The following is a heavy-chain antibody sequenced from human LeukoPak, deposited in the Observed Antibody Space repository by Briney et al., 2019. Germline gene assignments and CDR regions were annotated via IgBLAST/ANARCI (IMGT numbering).Heavy chain of an antibody. V-gene: IGHV3-30*02. Sequence: PGGSLRLSCAASGFTVSSNYMSWVRQAPGKGLEWVAFIRYDGSNKYYADSVKGRFTISRDNSKNTLYLQMSSLRAEDTAVYYCAKDPYCTSTSCTGWFDPWGQGTLVTVSS. D-gene: IGHD2-2*01. CDR2: IRYDGSNK. CDR1: GFTVSSNY. CDR3: AKDPYCTSTSCTGWFDP. J-gene: IGHJ5*02.